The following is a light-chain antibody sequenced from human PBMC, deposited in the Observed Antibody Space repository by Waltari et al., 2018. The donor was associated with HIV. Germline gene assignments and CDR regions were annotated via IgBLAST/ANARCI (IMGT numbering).Light chain of an antibody. Sequence: DIQMTQSPSTPPAAVGDRVTITCRASQSVNNWLAWYQQKPGKAPTLLIYEASSLQSGVPSRFSGSGSGTEFTLTISSLQPDDLGNYFCQEYNTYSRTFGQGTTVEIK. CDR3: QEYNTYSRT. CDR2: EAS. CDR1: QSVNNW. V-gene: IGKV1-5*03. J-gene: IGKJ1*01.